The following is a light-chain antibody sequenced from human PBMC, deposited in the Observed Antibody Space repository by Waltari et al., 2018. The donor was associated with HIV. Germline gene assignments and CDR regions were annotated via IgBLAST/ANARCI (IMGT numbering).Light chain of an antibody. J-gene: IGLJ2*01. CDR3: SSYTSSSTVV. CDR2: EVI. V-gene: IGLV2-14*01. Sequence: QSALTQPASVSGSPGQSITISCTGTSSDVGGYNYVSWYQQHPGTAPKLMIYEVINRPAGVSNRFSGSKSGNTASLTISGLQAEDEADYYCSSYTSSSTVVFGGGTKLTVL. CDR1: SSDVGGYNY.